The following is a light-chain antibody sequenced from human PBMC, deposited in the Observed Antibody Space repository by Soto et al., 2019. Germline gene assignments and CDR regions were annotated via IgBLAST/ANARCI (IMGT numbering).Light chain of an antibody. CDR1: RDIGND. CDR3: LQHFNFSWT. Sequence: AIQMTQSPSSLSASVGDRVTITCRASRDIGNDLGWYQQKPGKAPKHLIFAASNLQSAVPSRFSGGGSGTDFTLTISSLQADDFATYYCLQHFNFSWTFGQGTKVE. CDR2: AAS. V-gene: IGKV1-6*01. J-gene: IGKJ1*01.